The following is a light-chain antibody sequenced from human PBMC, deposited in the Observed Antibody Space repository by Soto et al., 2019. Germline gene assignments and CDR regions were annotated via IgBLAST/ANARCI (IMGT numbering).Light chain of an antibody. Sequence: QSALTQPRSVSGSPGQSVTISCTGTSSDVGGYNYVSWYQQHPGKAPKLMIYDVTKRPSGVPDRFSGSKSGNTASLTISGLQAEDEADYYCSSYAGSYTNYVFGTGTKVTVL. CDR2: DVT. V-gene: IGLV2-11*01. CDR3: SSYAGSYTNYV. CDR1: SSDVGGYNY. J-gene: IGLJ1*01.